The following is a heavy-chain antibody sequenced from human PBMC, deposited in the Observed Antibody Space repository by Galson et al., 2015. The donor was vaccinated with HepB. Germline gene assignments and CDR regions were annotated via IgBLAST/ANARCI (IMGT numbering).Heavy chain of an antibody. D-gene: IGHD3-22*01. CDR1: GFTFSSYA. J-gene: IGHJ3*01. Sequence: SLRLSCAASGFTFSSYAMHWVRQAPGKGLEWVAVISYDGSNKYYADSVKGRFTISRDNSKNTLYLQMNSLRAEDTAVYYCARGLGKGGYYDSSGYSLLNAFDSWGQGTMVTVSS. CDR3: ARGLGKGGYYDSSGYSLLNAFDS. CDR2: ISYDGSNK. V-gene: IGHV3-30-3*01.